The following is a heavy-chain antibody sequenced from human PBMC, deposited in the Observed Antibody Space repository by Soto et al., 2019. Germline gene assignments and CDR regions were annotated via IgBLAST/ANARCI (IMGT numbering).Heavy chain of an antibody. CDR2: IWSDGSRK. CDR3: ARYNSVRSEY. V-gene: IGHV3-33*01. D-gene: IGHD6-19*01. CDR1: EFTFSSYG. Sequence: QMQLVESGGGVVQPGRSLRLSCAASEFTFSSYGMHWVRQAPGKGLEWVAVIWSDGSRKYYADSVKGRFTISRDNSKKTLYLQMNSLRAEDTAVYYFARYNSVRSEYWGQGTLVTVSS. J-gene: IGHJ4*02.